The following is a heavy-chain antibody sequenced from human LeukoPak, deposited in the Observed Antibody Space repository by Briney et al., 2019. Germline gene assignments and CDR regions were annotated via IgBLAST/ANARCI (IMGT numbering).Heavy chain of an antibody. J-gene: IGHJ6*04. V-gene: IGHV3-21*01. Sequence: GSLRLSCAASGSTFSSYSMNWVRQAPGKGLEWVSSISSSSSYIYYADSVKGRFTISRDNAKNSLYLQMNSLRAEDTAVYYCAELGITMIGGVWGKGTTVTISS. D-gene: IGHD3-10*02. CDR3: AELGITMIGGV. CDR2: ISSSSSYI. CDR1: GSTFSSYS.